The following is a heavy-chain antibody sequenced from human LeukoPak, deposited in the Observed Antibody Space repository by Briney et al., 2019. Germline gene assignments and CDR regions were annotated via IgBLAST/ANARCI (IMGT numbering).Heavy chain of an antibody. V-gene: IGHV4-34*01. D-gene: IGHD1-26*01. CDR3: ARLPRAHGSYSSFYYFDY. CDR1: GGSLSGYY. CDR2: INHSGST. J-gene: IGHJ4*02. Sequence: PSETLSLTCAVYGGSLSGYYGSWIRQPPGKGLAWIGEINHSGSTNYNPSLKGRVTISVDMSKNQFSLKLSSVTAADTAVYYCARLPRAHGSYSSFYYFDYWGQGTLVTVSS.